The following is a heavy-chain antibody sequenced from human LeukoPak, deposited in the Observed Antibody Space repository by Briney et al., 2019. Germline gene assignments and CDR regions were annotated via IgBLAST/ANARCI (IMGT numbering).Heavy chain of an antibody. V-gene: IGHV3-30*18. CDR3: AKDSSITDFDY. Sequence: PGGSLRLSCAASGFTFSSYGMHWVRQAPGKGLEWVAVISYDGSNKYDADSVKGRFTISRDNSKNTLYLQMNSLRAEDTAVYYCAKDSSITDFDYWGQGTLVTVSS. D-gene: IGHD1-14*01. CDR2: ISYDGSNK. CDR1: GFTFSSYG. J-gene: IGHJ4*02.